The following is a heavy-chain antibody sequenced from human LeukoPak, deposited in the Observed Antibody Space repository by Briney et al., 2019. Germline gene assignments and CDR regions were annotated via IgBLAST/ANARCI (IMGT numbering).Heavy chain of an antibody. CDR1: GGTFSSYA. CDR2: IIPILGIA. D-gene: IGHD3-16*01. CDR3: ARDEGVGERGAY. Sequence: SVKVSCKASGGTFSSYAISWVRQAPGQGLEWMGRIIPILGIANYAQKFQGRVTITADKSTSTAYMELSSLRSEDTAVYYCARDEGVGERGAYWGQGTLVTVSS. V-gene: IGHV1-69*04. J-gene: IGHJ4*02.